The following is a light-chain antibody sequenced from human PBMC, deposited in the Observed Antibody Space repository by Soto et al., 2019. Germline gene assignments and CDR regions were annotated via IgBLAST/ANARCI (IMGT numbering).Light chain of an antibody. CDR2: KAS. CDR3: QQYDTYWT. V-gene: IGKV1-5*03. Sequence: DIQMTQSPSTLSASVGDRVTITCRASQSISSWLAWYQQKPGKAPKLLIYKASSLESGVPSRFSGSGSGTEFTLTISSLQPDDIATYYCQQYDTYWTFGQGTKVEI. CDR1: QSISSW. J-gene: IGKJ1*01.